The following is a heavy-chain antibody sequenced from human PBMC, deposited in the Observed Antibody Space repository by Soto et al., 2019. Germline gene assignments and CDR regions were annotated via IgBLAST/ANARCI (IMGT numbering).Heavy chain of an antibody. J-gene: IGHJ4*02. D-gene: IGHD1-26*01. CDR1: GFTFSSYG. V-gene: IGHV3-33*01. CDR2: IWYDGSNK. CDR3: ASSRVGATPFDY. Sequence: QVQLVESEGGVVQPGRSLRLSCAASGFTFSSYGMHWVRQAPGKGLEWVAVIWYDGSNKYYADSVKGRFTISRDNSKNTLCLQMNSLRAEDTAVYYCASSRVGATPFDYWGQGTLVTVSS.